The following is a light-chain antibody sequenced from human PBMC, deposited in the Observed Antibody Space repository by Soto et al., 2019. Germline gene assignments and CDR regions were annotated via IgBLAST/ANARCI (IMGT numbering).Light chain of an antibody. J-gene: IGLJ3*02. CDR1: SSDVGAYKY. V-gene: IGLV2-14*01. CDR2: EVD. Sequence: QSALTQPASVSGSPGQSISISCTGTSSDVGAYKYVSWYQQHPGKAPKLVIYEVDNRPSGVSNRFSGSKSGSTASLTISGLQAEDEADYYCSSYTSSHTWVFGGGTQLTVL. CDR3: SSYTSSHTWV.